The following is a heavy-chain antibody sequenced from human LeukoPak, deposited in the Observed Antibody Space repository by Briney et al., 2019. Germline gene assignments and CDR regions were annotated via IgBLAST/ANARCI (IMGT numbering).Heavy chain of an antibody. D-gene: IGHD4-17*01. V-gene: IGHV1-18*01. CDR1: GYTFTSYG. CDR3: ANLMTTVTAGPFDY. CDR2: ISAYNGNT. Sequence: ASVKVSCKASGYTFTSYGISWVRQAPGQGLEWMGWISAYNGNTNYAQKLQGRVTMTRDTSLSTAYMELSRLRSDDTAVYYCANLMTTVTAGPFDYWGQGTLVTVSS. J-gene: IGHJ4*02.